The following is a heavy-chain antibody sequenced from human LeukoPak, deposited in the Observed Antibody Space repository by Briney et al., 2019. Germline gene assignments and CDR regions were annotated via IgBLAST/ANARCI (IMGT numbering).Heavy chain of an antibody. J-gene: IGHJ3*02. Sequence: PGGSLRLSCAASGFTFSTYLMTWVRQAPGKWLEWVANIYQDGREKYYVDSVKGRFTITRDNAKNSLYLQMNSLRAEDTALYYCAGYCSSTSCYWAFDIWGQGTMVTVSS. CDR2: IYQDGREK. D-gene: IGHD2-2*01. CDR1: GFTFSTYL. V-gene: IGHV3-7*03. CDR3: AGYCSSTSCYWAFDI.